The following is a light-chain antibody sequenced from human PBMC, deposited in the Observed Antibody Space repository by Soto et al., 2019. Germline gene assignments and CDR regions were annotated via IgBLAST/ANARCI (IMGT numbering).Light chain of an antibody. V-gene: IGLV2-14*03. CDR2: DVA. CDR3: RAFTNSGDV. Sequence: QSVLAQPASVSGSPGQSITIACTGTTSDVGSYNYVSWYQQYPGKPPKVVIYDVANRPSGVSNRFSGSKSGNTASLTISGLQADDEADYYCRAFTNSGDVFGTGTKVSVL. CDR1: TSDVGSYNY. J-gene: IGLJ1*01.